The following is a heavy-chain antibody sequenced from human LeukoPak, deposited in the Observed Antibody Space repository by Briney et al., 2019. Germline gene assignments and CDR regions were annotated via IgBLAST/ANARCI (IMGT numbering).Heavy chain of an antibody. D-gene: IGHD5-24*01. J-gene: IGHJ4*02. V-gene: IGHV4-59*08. Sequence: EPLSLTCTVSGGSIISNYWSWIRQPPGKGLEWIGYIYYPGSTNYNPSLKSRVTISLDTSNKQFSLKLSSVTAADTAVYYCSRVRRDGYNPLDYWGQGTLVTVSS. CDR3: SRVRRDGYNPLDY. CDR2: IYYPGST. CDR1: GGSIISNY.